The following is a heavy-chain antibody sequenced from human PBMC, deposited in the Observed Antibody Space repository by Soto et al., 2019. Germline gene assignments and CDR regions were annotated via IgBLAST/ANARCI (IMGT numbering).Heavy chain of an antibody. Sequence: PGGSLRLSCAASGFTFSFYAMTWVRQAPGKGLEWVSSTSDSGGRTCYADSVKGRFTISRDNSKNTLYLQMNNLRAEDTAIYYCAKDPVSAYCSDNSCSFFDYWGQGALVTVSS. V-gene: IGHV3-23*01. CDR3: AKDPVSAYCSDNSCSFFDY. D-gene: IGHD2-2*01. CDR1: GFTFSFYA. CDR2: TSDSGGRT. J-gene: IGHJ4*02.